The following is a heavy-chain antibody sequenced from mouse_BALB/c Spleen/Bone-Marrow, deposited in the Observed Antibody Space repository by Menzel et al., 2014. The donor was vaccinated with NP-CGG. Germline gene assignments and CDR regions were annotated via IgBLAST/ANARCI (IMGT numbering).Heavy chain of an antibody. Sequence: EVQRVESGGGLVKPGGSLKLSCAASGFTFSDYYMSWIRQTPEKRLEWVASISDGGTYSYYPDSVKGRFTVSRDNAKNILYLQMSVLKSEDTAMYYCARHGDYKYAGTAYWGQGTLVTVSA. CDR3: ARHGDYKYAGTAY. V-gene: IGHV5-4*02. CDR1: GFTFSDYY. CDR2: ISDGGTYS. D-gene: IGHD2-14*01. J-gene: IGHJ3*01.